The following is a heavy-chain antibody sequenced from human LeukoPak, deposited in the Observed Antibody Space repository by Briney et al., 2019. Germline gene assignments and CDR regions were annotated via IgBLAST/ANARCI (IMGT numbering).Heavy chain of an antibody. Sequence: GGSLRLSCAASGFTFSNYAIHWVRQAPGKGLEWVSAISGSGGSTYYADSVKGRFTISRDNSKNTLYLQMNSLRAEDTAVYYCAKYHSYDGFDWFDPWGQGTLVTVSS. D-gene: IGHD5-18*01. J-gene: IGHJ5*02. V-gene: IGHV3-23*01. CDR1: GFTFSNYA. CDR3: AKYHSYDGFDWFDP. CDR2: ISGSGGST.